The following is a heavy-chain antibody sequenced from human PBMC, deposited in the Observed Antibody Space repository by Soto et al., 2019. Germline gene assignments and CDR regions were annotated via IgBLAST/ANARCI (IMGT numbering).Heavy chain of an antibody. D-gene: IGHD3-10*01. Sequence: QVQLVESGGGLVKPGGSLRLACAASGFSFGDSYMSWVRQAPGKGLEWLSYISGGSSYTNYADSVKGRFTISRDNAKRSLDLEMNSLSAHDTAVYYCAKPIGAASGYYFGHWGQGNLVTVSS. CDR2: ISGGSSYT. V-gene: IGHV3-11*06. CDR3: AKPIGAASGYYFGH. CDR1: GFSFGDSY. J-gene: IGHJ4*02.